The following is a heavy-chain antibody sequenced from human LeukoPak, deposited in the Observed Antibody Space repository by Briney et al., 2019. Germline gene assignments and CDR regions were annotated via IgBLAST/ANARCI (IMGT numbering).Heavy chain of an antibody. CDR2: INPNSGDT. D-gene: IGHD3-22*01. CDR3: ARGRQLGMGSSAYRDDY. Sequence: ASVKVSCKASGYTFTGYYMHWVRQAPGQGLEWMGWINPNSGDTNYAQNFQGRATMTRDTSISTAYMELSSLRSDDTAVYYCARGRQLGMGSSAYRDDYWGQGTLVTVSS. CDR1: GYTFTGYY. J-gene: IGHJ4*02. V-gene: IGHV1-2*02.